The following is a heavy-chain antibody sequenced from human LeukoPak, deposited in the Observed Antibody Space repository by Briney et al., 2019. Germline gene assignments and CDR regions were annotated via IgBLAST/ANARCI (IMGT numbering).Heavy chain of an antibody. CDR1: GGSISSYY. V-gene: IGHV4-59*01. J-gene: IGHJ5*02. D-gene: IGHD6-13*01. CDR3: ARVGSSSFAYWFDP. Sequence: SETLSLTCTVSGGSISSYYWSWIRQPPGKGLEWIGYIYYSGSTNYNPSLKSRDTISVDTSKNQFSLKLSSVTAADTAVYYCARVGSSSFAYWFDPWGQGTLVTVSS. CDR2: IYYSGST.